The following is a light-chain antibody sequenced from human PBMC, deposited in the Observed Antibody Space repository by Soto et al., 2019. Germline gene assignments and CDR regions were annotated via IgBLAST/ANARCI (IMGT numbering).Light chain of an antibody. CDR2: GAS. CDR1: QSVSSRF. J-gene: IGKJ2*01. Sequence: DIVLTQSPGTQSLSPGQRATLSCRASQSVSSRFFAGYQQKPGQAPRLLMYGASSRGTGIPDRFSGTGAGTEVPLTISRLVPEDFAVYYCQQYGSSPYTFGLGTKLEIK. V-gene: IGKV3-20*01. CDR3: QQYGSSPYT.